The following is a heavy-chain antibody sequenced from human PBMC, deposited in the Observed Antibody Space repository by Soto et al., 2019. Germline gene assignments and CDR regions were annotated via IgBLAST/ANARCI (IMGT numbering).Heavy chain of an antibody. V-gene: IGHV3-7*03. Sequence: PGGSLRLSCAASGFTFTRYWLTWVRQAPGKGLEWVANIKEDGSEKYYVDSVKGRFTTSRDNAKNSLYLQMNSLRAEDTAVYYCARVVSGRDYGDSIDYWGQVTLVTVSS. J-gene: IGHJ4*02. CDR2: IKEDGSEK. D-gene: IGHD4-17*01. CDR3: ARVVSGRDYGDSIDY. CDR1: GFTFTRYW.